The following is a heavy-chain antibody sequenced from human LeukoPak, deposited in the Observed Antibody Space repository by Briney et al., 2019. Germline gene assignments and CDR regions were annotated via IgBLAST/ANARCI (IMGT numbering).Heavy chain of an antibody. CDR2: IYYSGST. J-gene: IGHJ5*02. Sequence: SQTLSLTCTVSGGSISSGGYYWSWIRQHPGKGLEWIGYIYYSGSTYYNPSLKSRVTMSVDTSKNQFSLKLSSVTAADTAVYYCARDIDTMVRGVKNWFDPWGQGTLVTVSS. D-gene: IGHD3-10*01. CDR3: ARDIDTMVRGVKNWFDP. CDR1: GGSISSGGYY. V-gene: IGHV4-31*03.